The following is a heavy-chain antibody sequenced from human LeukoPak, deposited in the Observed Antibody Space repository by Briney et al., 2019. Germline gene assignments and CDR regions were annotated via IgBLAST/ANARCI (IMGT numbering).Heavy chain of an antibody. Sequence: ASVKVSCKASGYTFTSYDINWVRQATGQGLEWMGWMNPNSGNTGYAQKFQGRVTITRDTSASTAYMELSSLRSEDTAVYYCARDFWSGYFRGENWFDPWGQGTLVTVSS. CDR2: MNPNSGNT. V-gene: IGHV1-8*01. J-gene: IGHJ5*02. D-gene: IGHD3-3*01. CDR1: GYTFTSYD. CDR3: ARDFWSGYFRGENWFDP.